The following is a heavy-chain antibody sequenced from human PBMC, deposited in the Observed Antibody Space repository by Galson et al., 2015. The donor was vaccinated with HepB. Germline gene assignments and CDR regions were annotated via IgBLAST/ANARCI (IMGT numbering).Heavy chain of an antibody. Sequence: SCKASGYTFTSYAMHWVRQAPGQRLEWMGWINAGNGNTKYSQKFQGRVTITRDTSASTAYMELSSLRSEDTAVYYCARDHVYYDSSSMDYWGQGTLVTVSS. D-gene: IGHD3-22*01. J-gene: IGHJ4*02. V-gene: IGHV1-3*01. CDR1: GYTFTSYA. CDR2: INAGNGNT. CDR3: ARDHVYYDSSSMDY.